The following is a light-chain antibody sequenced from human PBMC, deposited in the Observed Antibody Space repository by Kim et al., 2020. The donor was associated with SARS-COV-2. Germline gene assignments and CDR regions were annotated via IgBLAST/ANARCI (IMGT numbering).Light chain of an antibody. Sequence: DIQMTQSPSTLSASVGDRVTITCRASQSISNWLAWYQQKPGKAPKLLIYDASNLESGVPSRFSGSGSETEFTLTISSLQPDDFATYHCQQYNTNSPGTFGQGTKVDIK. CDR1: QSISNW. V-gene: IGKV1-5*01. CDR2: DAS. CDR3: QQYNTNSPGT. J-gene: IGKJ1*01.